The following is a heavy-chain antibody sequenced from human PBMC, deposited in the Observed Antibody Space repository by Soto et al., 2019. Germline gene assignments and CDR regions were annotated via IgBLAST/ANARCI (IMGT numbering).Heavy chain of an antibody. CDR1: GYSFSSYD. J-gene: IGHJ3*02. CDR3: ARAGSDAFDI. Sequence: QVQLVQSGAEVKKPGASVKVSFKASGYSFSSYDLSWVRKAPGQGLEWMGWISAYNGNTIYAESFQGRVTMTTDTSTITAYMELRRLRSDDTAVFYCARAGSDAFDIWVQGTMVTVSS. CDR2: ISAYNGNT. V-gene: IGHV1-18*01. D-gene: IGHD6-19*01.